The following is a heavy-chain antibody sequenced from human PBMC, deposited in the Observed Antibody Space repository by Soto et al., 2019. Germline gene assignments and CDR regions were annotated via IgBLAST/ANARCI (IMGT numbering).Heavy chain of an antibody. V-gene: IGHV3-66*01. Sequence: GGSLRLSCAASGFDASVNYMAWVRQAPGKGLEWVSTINAGGNTFYADSVKGRFTISRDDSTNTLSLQMNSLRVEDTAMFYCVRENYYYGMDVWGQGTADTVSS. CDR2: INAGGNT. J-gene: IGHJ6*02. CDR3: VRENYYYGMDV. CDR1: GFDASVNY.